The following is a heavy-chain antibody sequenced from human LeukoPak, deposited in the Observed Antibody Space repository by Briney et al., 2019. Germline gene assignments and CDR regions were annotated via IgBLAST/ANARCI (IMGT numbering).Heavy chain of an antibody. CDR3: AREYLIAARPVRHAFDI. CDR1: GGTFSSYA. Sequence: VASVKVSCKASGGTFSSYAISWVRQAPGQGLEWMGRIIPILGIANYAQKFQGRVTITADESTSTAYMELSSLRSEDTAVYYCAREYLIAARPVRHAFDIWGQGTMVTVSS. D-gene: IGHD6-6*01. J-gene: IGHJ3*02. CDR2: IIPILGIA. V-gene: IGHV1-69*04.